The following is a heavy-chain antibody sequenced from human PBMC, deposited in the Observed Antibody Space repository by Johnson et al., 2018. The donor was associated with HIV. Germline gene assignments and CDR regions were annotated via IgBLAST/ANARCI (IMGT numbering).Heavy chain of an antibody. D-gene: IGHD3-10*01. CDR3: ARVLLWFGESAGDAFDI. J-gene: IGHJ3*02. CDR2: IWYDGSNK. V-gene: IGHV3-33*01. CDR1: GFTFSSYG. Sequence: QVQLVESGGGVVQPGGSLRLSCAASGFTFSSYGMHWVRQAPGKGLEWVAVIWYDGSNKYYADSVKGRFTISRDNSKITLYLQMSSLRVEDTAVYYCARVLLWFGESAGDAFDIWGQGTMVTVSS.